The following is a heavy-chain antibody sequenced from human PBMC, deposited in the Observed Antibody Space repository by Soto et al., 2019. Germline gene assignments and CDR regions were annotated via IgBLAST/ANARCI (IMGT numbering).Heavy chain of an antibody. CDR2: IDPSDSYT. D-gene: IGHD3-22*01. Sequence: GESLKISCKGSGYSYTSYWISWVRQMPGKGLEWMGRIDPSDSYTNYSPSFQGHVTISADKSISTAYLQWSSLKASDTALYYCARRADYHDSNWGQGTLVTAPQ. V-gene: IGHV5-10-1*01. CDR3: ARRADYHDSN. CDR1: GYSYTSYW. J-gene: IGHJ4*02.